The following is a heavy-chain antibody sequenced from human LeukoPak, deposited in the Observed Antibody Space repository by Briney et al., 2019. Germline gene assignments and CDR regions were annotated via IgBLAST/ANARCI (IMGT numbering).Heavy chain of an antibody. CDR1: GFTVSNKY. Sequence: GGSLRLSCAASGFTVSNKYMSWVRQAPGKGLEWVSVIYSGGSTYYADSVKGRFTISRDNSKNTLYLQMDSLRAEDTAVYYCARDDRYSSWNWGQGTLVTVSS. CDR2: IYSGGST. J-gene: IGHJ4*02. CDR3: ARDDRYSSWN. V-gene: IGHV3-53*01. D-gene: IGHD5-18*01.